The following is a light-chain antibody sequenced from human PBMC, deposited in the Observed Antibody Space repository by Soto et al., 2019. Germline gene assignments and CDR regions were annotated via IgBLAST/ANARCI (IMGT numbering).Light chain of an antibody. CDR1: QSVGSSY. V-gene: IGKV3-20*01. Sequence: EIVLTQSPGTLSLSPGERATLSCRASQSVGSSYLAWYQQKPGQAPRLLIYGASSRATGIPDRFSGSGSGKDFTLTISRLEPEDFAVYYCQDYGSSRTFGQGTKVDIK. J-gene: IGKJ1*01. CDR2: GAS. CDR3: QDYGSSRT.